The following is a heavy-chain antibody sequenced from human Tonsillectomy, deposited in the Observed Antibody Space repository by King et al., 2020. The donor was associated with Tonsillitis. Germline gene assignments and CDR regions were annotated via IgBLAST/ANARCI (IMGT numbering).Heavy chain of an antibody. D-gene: IGHD2-8*01. CDR3: ERARGCTNGVCYFFVDY. CDR2: IYYSGST. J-gene: IGHJ4*02. V-gene: IGHV4-59*01. CDR1: GGSISSYY. Sequence: QLQESGPGLVKPSETLSLTCTVSGGSISSYYWSWIRQPPGKGLEWIGYIYYSGSTNYNPSLKSRVTISVDTSKKQFSLKLSSVTAADTAVYYCERARGCTNGVCYFFVDYWGQGTLVTVSS.